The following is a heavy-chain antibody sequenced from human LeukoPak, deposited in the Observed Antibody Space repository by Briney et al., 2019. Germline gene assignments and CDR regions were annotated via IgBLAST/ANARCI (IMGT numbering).Heavy chain of an antibody. CDR1: GYTFTGYY. CDR3: ALTVTITGWFDP. CDR2: INPNSGGT. V-gene: IGHV1-2*02. Sequence: GSVSVSCKASGYTFTGYYMHWGRQAPGEGVERMGWINPNSGGTNYAQKFQGRVTITRDTSISTAYMELSRLRSDDTAVYYCALTVTITGWFDPWGQGTLVTVSS. J-gene: IGHJ5*02. D-gene: IGHD1-7*01.